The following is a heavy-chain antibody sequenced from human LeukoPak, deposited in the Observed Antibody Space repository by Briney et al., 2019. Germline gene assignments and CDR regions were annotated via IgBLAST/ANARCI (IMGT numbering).Heavy chain of an antibody. Sequence: SVKVSCKASGYTFTSYGISWVRQAPGQGLEWMGAIIPILDTAHYAQKFQGRVTIPADESTSTADMELSSLRSEDTAVYYCARRSVAAAGPLYYYYGMDVWGQGTTVTVSS. J-gene: IGHJ6*02. CDR3: ARRSVAAAGPLYYYYGMDV. CDR1: GYTFTSYG. V-gene: IGHV1-69*13. CDR2: IIPILDTA. D-gene: IGHD6-13*01.